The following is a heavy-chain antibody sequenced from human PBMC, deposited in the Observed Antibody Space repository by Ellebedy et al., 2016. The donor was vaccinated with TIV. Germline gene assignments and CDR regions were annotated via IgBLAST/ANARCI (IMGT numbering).Heavy chain of an antibody. J-gene: IGHJ2*01. CDR3: ARDMRITMIVVVISWYFDL. V-gene: IGHV3-21*01. Sequence: GGSLRLSXAASGFTFNIAGMTWVRQAPGKGLEWVGTIVFSGTAAYYSDSVKGRFIISRDNAKNSLFLQMNSLRAEDTAVYYCARDMRITMIVVVISWYFDLWGRGTLVTVSS. CDR2: IVFSGTAA. D-gene: IGHD3-22*01. CDR1: GFTFNIAG.